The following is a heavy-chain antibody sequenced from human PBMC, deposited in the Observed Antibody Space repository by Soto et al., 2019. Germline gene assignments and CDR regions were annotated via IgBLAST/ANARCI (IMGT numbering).Heavy chain of an antibody. CDR2: ISGSGVNT. D-gene: IGHD2-8*01. J-gene: IGHJ3*01. V-gene: IGHV3-23*01. CDR3: AKDRKDIAMVDAFDF. Sequence: EMQLLESGGDLVQPGGSLRLSCAASGFSFGDYAMTWVRQAPGKGLEYVSAISGSGVNTYYPDSMQGRFTISRDNSKNTLYLQMNSLRVEYTAVYYCAKDRKDIAMVDAFDFWGQGTTVTVSS. CDR1: GFSFGDYA.